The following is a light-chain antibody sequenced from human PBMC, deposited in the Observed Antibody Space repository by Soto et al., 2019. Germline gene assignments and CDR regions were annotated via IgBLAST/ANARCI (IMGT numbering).Light chain of an antibody. Sequence: EVVLTQSPVTLSLSPGERATLSCRSSQSVISTYLAWYQQKPGQAPRLLIYGASSRATGIPDRFSGSVSGTDFTLTISRLEPEDFAVYYCQQCGSSPITFGQGTRLEIK. CDR3: QQCGSSPIT. V-gene: IGKV3-20*01. J-gene: IGKJ5*01. CDR2: GAS. CDR1: QSVISTY.